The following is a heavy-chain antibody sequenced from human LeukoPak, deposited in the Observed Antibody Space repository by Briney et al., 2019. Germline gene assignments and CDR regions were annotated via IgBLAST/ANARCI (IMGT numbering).Heavy chain of an antibody. D-gene: IGHD3-16*01. CDR1: GGSFSGYY. CDR3: ARAVGGAGRHYFDY. V-gene: IGHV4-34*01. CDR2: INHSGST. J-gene: IGHJ4*02. Sequence: SETLSLTCAVYGGSFSGYYWSWIRQPPGKGLEWIGEINHSGSTNYNPSLKSRVTISVDTSKNQFSLKLSSVTAADTAVYYCARAVGGAGRHYFDYWGQGTLVTVSS.